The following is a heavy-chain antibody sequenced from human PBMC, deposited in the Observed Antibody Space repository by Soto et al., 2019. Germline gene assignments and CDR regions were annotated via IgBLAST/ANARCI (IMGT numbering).Heavy chain of an antibody. CDR1: GGSISSSSYY. CDR2: IYYSGST. D-gene: IGHD5-12*01. Sequence: QLQLQESGPGLVKPSETLSLTCTVSGGSISSSSYYWGWIRQPPGKGLEWIGSIYYSGSTYYNPSLKSRVTISVDTSKNQFSLKLSSVTAADTAVYYCARGLEMATMGEAEYFQHWGQGTLVTVSS. CDR3: ARGLEMATMGEAEYFQH. V-gene: IGHV4-39*01. J-gene: IGHJ1*01.